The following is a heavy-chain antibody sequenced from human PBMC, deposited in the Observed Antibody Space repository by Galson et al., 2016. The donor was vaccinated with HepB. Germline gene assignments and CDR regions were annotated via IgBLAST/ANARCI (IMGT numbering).Heavy chain of an antibody. V-gene: IGHV3-30*04. CDR2: ISYDGSNK. Sequence: SLRLSCAASGFTFSSYAMHWVRQAPGKGLEWVAVISYDGSNKYYADSVKGRFTISRDNSKNTLYLQMNSLRSEDTAVYYCARDSDIVKVPAAIRADYWGQGTLFTVSS. D-gene: IGHD2-2*02. CDR3: ARDSDIVKVPAAIRADY. J-gene: IGHJ4*02. CDR1: GFTFSSYA.